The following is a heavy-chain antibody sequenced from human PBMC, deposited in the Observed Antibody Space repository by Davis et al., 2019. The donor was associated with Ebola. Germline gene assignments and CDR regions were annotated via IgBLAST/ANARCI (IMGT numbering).Heavy chain of an antibody. CDR1: GYTFTSYG. D-gene: IGHD4-17*01. J-gene: IGHJ6*04. CDR2: VSAYNGNT. Sequence: ASVKVSCKASGYTFTSYGISWVRQAPGQGLEWMGWVSAYNGNTNYAQNLQGRVTMTTDTSTGTAYMELRSLRPDDTAVYYCAANGDSYYYYGMDVWGKGTTVTVSS. V-gene: IGHV1-18*04. CDR3: AANGDSYYYYGMDV.